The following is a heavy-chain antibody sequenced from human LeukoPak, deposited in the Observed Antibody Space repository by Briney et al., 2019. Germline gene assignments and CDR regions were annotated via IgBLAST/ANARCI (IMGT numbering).Heavy chain of an antibody. CDR1: GYTFTGYY. V-gene: IGHV1-2*02. Sequence: ASVKVSCKASGYTFTGYYMHWVRQAPGQGLEWMGWINPNSGGTNYAQKFQGRVTMTRDTSISTAYMELSRLRSDDTAVYYCAREPYYYDSSGYPFDYWGQGTLVTVSS. CDR3: AREPYYYDSSGYPFDY. J-gene: IGHJ4*02. CDR2: INPNSGGT. D-gene: IGHD3-22*01.